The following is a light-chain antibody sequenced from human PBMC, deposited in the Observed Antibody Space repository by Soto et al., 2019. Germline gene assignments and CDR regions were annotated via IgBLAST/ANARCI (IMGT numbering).Light chain of an antibody. CDR1: SSDVGSYNL. Sequence: QSVLTQPASVSGSPGQSITISCTGTSSDVGSYNLVSWYQQHPGKAPKLMIYEGSKRPSGVSNRFSGSKSSNTASLTISGLQAEDEADYYCCSYAGSSKDVFGTGTKVTVL. J-gene: IGLJ1*01. V-gene: IGLV2-23*01. CDR3: CSYAGSSKDV. CDR2: EGS.